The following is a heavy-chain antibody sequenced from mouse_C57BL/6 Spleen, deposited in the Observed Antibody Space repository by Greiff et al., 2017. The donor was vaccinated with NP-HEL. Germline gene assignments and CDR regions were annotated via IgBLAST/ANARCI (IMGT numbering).Heavy chain of an antibody. CDR3: AREEGGHYFDY. V-gene: IGHV5-4*01. CDR2: ISDGGSYT. J-gene: IGHJ2*01. Sequence: EVQLVESGGGLVKPGGSLKLSCAASGFTFSSYAMSWVRQTPEKRLEWVATISDGGSYTYYPDNVKGRFTISRDNAKNNLYLQMSHLKSEDTAMYYCAREEGGHYFDYWGQGTTLTVSS. D-gene: IGHD3-3*01. CDR1: GFTFSSYA.